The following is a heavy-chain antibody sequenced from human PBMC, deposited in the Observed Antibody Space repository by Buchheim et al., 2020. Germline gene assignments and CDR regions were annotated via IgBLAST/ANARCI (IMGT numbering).Heavy chain of an antibody. D-gene: IGHD1-1*01. Sequence: EVQLVESGGGLVLPGGSLRLSCAVAGFTFSSFEMNWVRQAPGKGLECVSYISSSGSTKYYADSVKGGFTISRDNAENSMYLQMNSLRVEDTAAYYCASLKGRTGTGYGMDVWGQGTT. V-gene: IGHV3-48*03. J-gene: IGHJ6*02. CDR3: ASLKGRTGTGYGMDV. CDR2: ISSSGSTK. CDR1: GFTFSSFE.